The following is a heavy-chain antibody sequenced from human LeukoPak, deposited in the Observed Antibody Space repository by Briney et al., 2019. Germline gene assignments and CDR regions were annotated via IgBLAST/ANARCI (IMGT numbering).Heavy chain of an antibody. V-gene: IGHV3-21*01. Sequence: GGSLRLSCAASGFTFSSYSMNWVRQAPGKGLEWVSSISSSSSYIYYADSVKGRFTISRENAKNSLYLQMNSLRAEDTAVYYCARGVGDCSSTSCSFTDYWGQGTLVTVSS. D-gene: IGHD2-2*01. CDR1: GFTFSSYS. CDR2: ISSSSSYI. J-gene: IGHJ4*02. CDR3: ARGVGDCSSTSCSFTDY.